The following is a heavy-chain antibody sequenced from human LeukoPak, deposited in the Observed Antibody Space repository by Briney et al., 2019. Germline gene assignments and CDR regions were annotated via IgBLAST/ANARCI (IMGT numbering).Heavy chain of an antibody. CDR3: ARHQVITIFGVVKVSGMDV. V-gene: IGHV5-51*01. Sequence: GESLKISCKGSGYSFTSYWIGWVRQMPGKGLEWMGIIYPGDSDTRYSPSFQGQVTISADKSISTAYLQWSSLKASDTAMYYCARHQVITIFGVVKVSGMDVWGQGTMVTVSS. D-gene: IGHD3-3*01. CDR1: GYSFTSYW. J-gene: IGHJ6*02. CDR2: IYPGDSDT.